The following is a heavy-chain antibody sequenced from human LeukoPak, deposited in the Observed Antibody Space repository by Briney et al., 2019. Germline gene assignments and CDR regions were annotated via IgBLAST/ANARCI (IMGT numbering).Heavy chain of an antibody. J-gene: IGHJ4*02. Sequence: ASVKVSCKASGYTFTSYAMNWVRQAPGQGLEWMGWISAYNGNTNYAQKLQGRVTMTTDTSTSTAYMELRSLRSDDTAVYYCARDRYRNVRGVTPFDYWGQGTLVTVSS. V-gene: IGHV1-18*01. CDR1: GYTFTSYA. D-gene: IGHD3-10*01. CDR2: ISAYNGNT. CDR3: ARDRYRNVRGVTPFDY.